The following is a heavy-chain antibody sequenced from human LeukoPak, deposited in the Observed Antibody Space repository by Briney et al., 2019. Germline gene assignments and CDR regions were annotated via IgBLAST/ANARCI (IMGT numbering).Heavy chain of an antibody. CDR3: AVLGYCSGGSCYSTNHFDY. D-gene: IGHD2-15*01. V-gene: IGHV3-33*08. CDR2: IWYDGSNK. CDR1: RFTFSNYD. Sequence: PGGSLRLSCAASRFTFSNYDMNWVRQAPGKGLEWVAVIWYDGSNKYYADSVKGRFTISRDNSKNTLYLQMNSLRAEDTAVYYCAVLGYCSGGSCYSTNHFDYWGQGTLVTVSS. J-gene: IGHJ4*02.